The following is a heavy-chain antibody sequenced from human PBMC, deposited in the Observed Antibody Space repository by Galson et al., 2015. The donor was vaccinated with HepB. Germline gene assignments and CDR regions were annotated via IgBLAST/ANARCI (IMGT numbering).Heavy chain of an antibody. Sequence: SVKVSCKVSGYSFRHHGISWVRQAPGQGLEWLGWIGSDNGETKYTEKFQGRVTMTTDISMSTSYMELRSLRSDDTAVYYCARAVLGSLYGDFDYWGQGTLITVSS. D-gene: IGHD2-15*01. V-gene: IGHV1-18*04. CDR3: ARAVLGSLYGDFDY. J-gene: IGHJ4*01. CDR1: GYSFRHHG. CDR2: IGSDNGET.